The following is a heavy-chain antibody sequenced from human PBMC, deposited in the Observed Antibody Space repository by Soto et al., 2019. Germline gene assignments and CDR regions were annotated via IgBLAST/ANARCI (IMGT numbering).Heavy chain of an antibody. CDR3: ARPAQYYDFWTGYPSSTYNYYGMGV. V-gene: IGHV5-51*01. D-gene: IGHD3-3*01. CDR1: GYSFTIYW. J-gene: IGHJ6*04. Sequence: PGESVTISCKGSGYSFTIYWIGWVRQMPGKGLEWMGIIYPGDSDTRYSPSFQGQVTISADKSISTAYLQWSSLKASGTARVYCARPAQYYDFWTGYPSSTYNYYGMGVCRKGSTV. CDR2: IYPGDSDT.